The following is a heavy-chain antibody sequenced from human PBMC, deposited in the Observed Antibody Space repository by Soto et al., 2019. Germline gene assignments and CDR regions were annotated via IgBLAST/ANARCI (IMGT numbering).Heavy chain of an antibody. Sequence: QVQLVQSGAEVKKPGSSVKVSCKASGGAFSNYAISWLRQAPGQGLEWTGGFIPVFGTTNYAQIFEGRVTITADESSTAAYMELSSLRSDDTAVYYCARSIGSSSFYFDFWGQGTLVTVSS. CDR1: GGAFSNYA. CDR2: FIPVFGTT. D-gene: IGHD6-6*01. CDR3: ARSIGSSSFYFDF. J-gene: IGHJ4*02. V-gene: IGHV1-69*01.